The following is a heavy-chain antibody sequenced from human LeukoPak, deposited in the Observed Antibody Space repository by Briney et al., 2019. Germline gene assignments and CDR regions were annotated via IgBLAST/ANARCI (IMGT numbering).Heavy chain of an antibody. CDR1: GYTFTGYY. D-gene: IGHD2-2*01. V-gene: IGHV1-2*02. CDR3: ARSGIVVVPAAKNWFDP. Sequence: ASVKVACKASGYTFTGYYMHWVRQAPGQGLEWMGWINPNSGGTNYAQKFQGRVTMTRDTSISTAYMELSRLRSDDTAVYYCARSGIVVVPAAKNWFDPWGQGTLVTVSS. J-gene: IGHJ5*02. CDR2: INPNSGGT.